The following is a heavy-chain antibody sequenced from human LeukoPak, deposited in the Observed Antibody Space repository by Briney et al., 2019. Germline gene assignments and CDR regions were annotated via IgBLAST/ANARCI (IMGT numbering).Heavy chain of an antibody. CDR1: GFTFSSYA. D-gene: IGHD2-2*01. CDR2: IRTKANTYAT. J-gene: IGHJ6*04. CDR3: TRLLVVPSAVALDV. Sequence: GSLRLSCAASGFTFSSYAMHWVRQASGKGLEWVGRIRTKANTYATAYAASVKGRFTISRDDSENTAYLQMNSLKTEDTAVYYCTRLLVVPSAVALDVWGKGTSVTVSS. V-gene: IGHV3-73*01.